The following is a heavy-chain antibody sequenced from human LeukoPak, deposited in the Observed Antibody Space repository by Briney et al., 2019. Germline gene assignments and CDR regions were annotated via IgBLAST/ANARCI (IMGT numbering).Heavy chain of an antibody. Sequence: SETLSLTCAVSGGSISRGGYSWSCIRQPPGNGLEWIGYIYHSGSTYYNTSLKTRVTISVDRSKNQFSLKLSSVTAADTAVYYCARGVGVPAAIMGAFDIWGQGTMVTVSS. V-gene: IGHV4-30-2*01. D-gene: IGHD2-2*01. CDR1: GGSISRGGYS. CDR3: ARGVGVPAAIMGAFDI. CDR2: IYHSGST. J-gene: IGHJ3*02.